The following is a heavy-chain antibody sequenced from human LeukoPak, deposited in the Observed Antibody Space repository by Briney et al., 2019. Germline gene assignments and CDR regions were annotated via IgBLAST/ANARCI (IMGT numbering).Heavy chain of an antibody. V-gene: IGHV1-2*02. J-gene: IGHJ4*02. CDR3: ARGLIAASFPFDY. CDR2: INPNSGGT. D-gene: IGHD6-25*01. Sequence: ASVKVSCKASGYTFTGYYMHWVRQAPGQGLEWMGWINPNSGGTNYAQKFQGRVTMTRDTSISTAYMELSRLRSDDTAVYYCARGLIAASFPFDYWGQGTLVTVSS. CDR1: GYTFTGYY.